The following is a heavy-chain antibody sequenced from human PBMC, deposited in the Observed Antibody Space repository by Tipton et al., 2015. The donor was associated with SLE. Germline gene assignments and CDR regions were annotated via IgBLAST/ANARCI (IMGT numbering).Heavy chain of an antibody. V-gene: IGHV4-39*01. D-gene: IGHD6-13*01. J-gene: IGHJ4*02. Sequence: TLSLTCTVSGGSISSSSYYWGWIRQPPGKGLEWIGRIYYSGSTYYNPSLKSRVTISVDTSKNPFSLKLSSVTAADTAVYYCARASRRYSSRNRAPLYYFDYWGQGTLVTVSS. CDR1: GGSISSSSYY. CDR2: IYYSGST. CDR3: ARASRRYSSRNRAPLYYFDY.